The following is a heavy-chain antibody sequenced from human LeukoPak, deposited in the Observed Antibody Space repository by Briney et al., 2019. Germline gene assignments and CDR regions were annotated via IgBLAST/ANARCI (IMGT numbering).Heavy chain of an antibody. CDR2: ISGSGGST. J-gene: IGHJ4*02. CDR3: AKDPGTFDWLLYLDY. CDR1: GFTFSSYA. Sequence: PGGSLRLSCAASGFTFSSYAMSWVRQAPGKGLEWVSAISGSGGSTYYADSVKGRFTISRDNSKNTLYLQMNSLRAEDTAVYSCAKDPGTFDWLLYLDYWGQGTLVTVSS. D-gene: IGHD3-9*01. V-gene: IGHV3-23*01.